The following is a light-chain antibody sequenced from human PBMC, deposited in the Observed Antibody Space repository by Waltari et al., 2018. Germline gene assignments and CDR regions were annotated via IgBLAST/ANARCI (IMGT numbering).Light chain of an antibody. CDR1: QDISSW. CDR3: QQGDGFHPIT. J-gene: IGKJ5*01. V-gene: IGKV1-12*01. CDR2: AVS. Sequence: DIQMTQSPSSVSASVVDRVTITCRASQDISSWLAWYQQKPGQAPRLLIYAVSILHSGVPSRFSGSGSGTDFTLTITSLQPEDFAIYYCQQGDGFHPITFGQGTRLE.